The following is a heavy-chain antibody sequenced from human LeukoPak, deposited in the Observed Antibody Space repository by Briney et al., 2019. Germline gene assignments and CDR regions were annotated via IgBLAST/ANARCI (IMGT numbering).Heavy chain of an antibody. Sequence: GGSLRLSCVASGFTFSSYAMNWVRQAPGKGLDWVSGISDSGDSTYYADSVKGRFTISRDISKNTLYLQMTSLRAEDTAVYYCAKEGIDGSGYDLDYWGQGTRVTASS. V-gene: IGHV3-23*01. CDR1: GFTFSSYA. D-gene: IGHD5-12*01. J-gene: IGHJ4*02. CDR2: ISDSGDST. CDR3: AKEGIDGSGYDLDY.